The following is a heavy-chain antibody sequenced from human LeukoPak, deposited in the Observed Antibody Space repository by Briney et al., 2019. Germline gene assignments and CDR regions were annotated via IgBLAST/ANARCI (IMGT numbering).Heavy chain of an antibody. J-gene: IGHJ6*03. D-gene: IGHD5/OR15-5a*01. CDR1: GYTFTSYG. Sequence: ASVKVSCKASGYTFTSYGISWVRQAPGHGLEWMGWISAYNGNTNYAQKLQGRVTMTTDTSTSTAYMELRSLRSDDTAVYYCARVEGVLEGFYYYMDVWGKGTTVTVSS. CDR3: ARVEGVLEGFYYYMDV. V-gene: IGHV1-18*01. CDR2: ISAYNGNT.